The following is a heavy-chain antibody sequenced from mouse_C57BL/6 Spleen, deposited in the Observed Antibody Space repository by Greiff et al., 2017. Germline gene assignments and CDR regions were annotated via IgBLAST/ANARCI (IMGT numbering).Heavy chain of an antibody. CDR1: GFNIKNTY. Sequence: EVQLQQSVAELVRPGASVKLSCTASGFNIKNTYMHWVKQRPEQGLEWIGRIDPANGNTTYAPKFQGKGTITADTSANTAYLQLSSLTTEDAAIYYCADGYYADYWGQGTTLTVSS. V-gene: IGHV14-3*01. CDR2: IDPANGNT. J-gene: IGHJ2*01. D-gene: IGHD2-3*01. CDR3: ADGYYADY.